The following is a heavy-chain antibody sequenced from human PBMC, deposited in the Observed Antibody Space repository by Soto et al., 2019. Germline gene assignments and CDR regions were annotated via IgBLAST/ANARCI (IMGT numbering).Heavy chain of an antibody. CDR2: INPATGAP. CDR3: ARGGGVGVAGSAAFDM. Sequence: QLHLVQSGAVVKKPGASVTVSCSASGYPVTAYYMHWVRQAPGRGLEWMGGINPATGAPKYTQTFQGRLTMPRETSTSTVFTELMGLTSAATAVFYCARGGGVGVAGSAAFDMWGQGTLVTVSS. J-gene: IGHJ3*02. D-gene: IGHD3-3*01. CDR1: GYPVTAYY. V-gene: IGHV1-2*02.